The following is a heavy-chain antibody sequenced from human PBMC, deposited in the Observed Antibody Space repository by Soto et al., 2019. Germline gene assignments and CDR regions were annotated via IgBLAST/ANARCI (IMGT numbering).Heavy chain of an antibody. CDR2: IDCSGGIT. CDR3: VKNSGWFNT. V-gene: IGHV3-23*01. CDR1: GFTFGTTD. D-gene: IGHD3-10*01. Sequence: QLLQSGGGLVQPGGSLTLSCAASGFTFGTTDMSWVRQAPGEGLEWVSTIDCSGGITYYADYVKGRFTISRDNSRNTVYLQMNSLRGDDTDLYYCVKNSGWFNTWGQGALVTVSS. J-gene: IGHJ5*02.